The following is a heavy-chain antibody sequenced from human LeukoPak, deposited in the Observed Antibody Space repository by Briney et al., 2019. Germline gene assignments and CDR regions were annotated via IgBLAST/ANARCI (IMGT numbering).Heavy chain of an antibody. J-gene: IGHJ4*02. CDR1: GFTFSSYG. Sequence: PGGSLRLSCAASGFTFSSYGMHWVRQAPGKGLEWVAFIRYDGSNKYYADSVKGRFTISRDNSKNTLYLQMNSLRAEDTAVYYCAREGDYGDYVVDYWGQGTLVTVSS. D-gene: IGHD4-17*01. V-gene: IGHV3-30*02. CDR2: IRYDGSNK. CDR3: AREGDYGDYVVDY.